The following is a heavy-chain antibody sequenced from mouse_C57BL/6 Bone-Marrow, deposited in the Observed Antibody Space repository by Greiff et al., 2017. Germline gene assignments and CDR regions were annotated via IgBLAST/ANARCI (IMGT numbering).Heavy chain of an antibody. J-gene: IGHJ2*01. V-gene: IGHV1-55*01. CDR3: ARKKNYGSKYFDY. Sequence: VKLQQPGAELVKPGASVKMSCKASGYTFTSYWITWVKQRPGQGLEWIGDIYPGSGSTNYNEKFKSKATLTVDTSSSTAYMQLSSLTSEDSAVYYCARKKNYGSKYFDYWGQGTTLTVSS. CDR2: IYPGSGST. CDR1: GYTFTSYW. D-gene: IGHD1-1*01.